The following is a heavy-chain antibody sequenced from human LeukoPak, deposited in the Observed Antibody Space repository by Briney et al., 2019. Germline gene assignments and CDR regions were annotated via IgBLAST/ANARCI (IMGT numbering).Heavy chain of an antibody. J-gene: IGHJ4*02. V-gene: IGHV3-74*01. CDR3: ARARPDGSSYFDY. CDR2: IHRDGSTT. CDR1: GFTFSSHW. Sequence: GGSLRLSCAASGFTFSSHWVHWVRQVPGKGLVWVSRIHRDGSTTNYADSVKGRFTISRDNAKNTLYLQMSSLRDEDTAIYYCARARPDGSSYFDYWGQGILVTVSS. D-gene: IGHD6-6*01.